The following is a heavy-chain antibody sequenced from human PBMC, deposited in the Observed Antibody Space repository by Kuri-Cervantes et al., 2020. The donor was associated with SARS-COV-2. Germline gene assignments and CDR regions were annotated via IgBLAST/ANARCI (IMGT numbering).Heavy chain of an antibody. D-gene: IGHD6-19*01. J-gene: IGHJ5*02. CDR3: AKIAGYNSGWYDD. CDR1: GFTFSHYA. V-gene: IGHV3-23*01. Sequence: GESLKISCGASGFTFSHYAMSWFRQAPGKGLEWLSTITISGLSTRYADSVKGRFTISRDNSKNTVYLQMNSLRADDTAVYYCAKIAGYNSGWYDDWGQGTLVTVSS. CDR2: ITISGLST.